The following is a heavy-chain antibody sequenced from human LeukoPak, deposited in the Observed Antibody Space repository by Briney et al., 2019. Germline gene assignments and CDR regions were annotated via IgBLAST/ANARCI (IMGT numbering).Heavy chain of an antibody. J-gene: IGHJ4*02. CDR1: GGTFSSYA. D-gene: IGHD3-10*01. Sequence: ASVKVSWKASGGTFSSYAISWVRQAPGQGLEWMGGIIPIFGTANYAQKFQGRVTITADESTSTAYMELSSLRSEDTAVYYCARAGYYGSESYRALLDYWGQGTLVTVSS. V-gene: IGHV1-69*13. CDR2: IIPIFGTA. CDR3: ARAGYYGSESYRALLDY.